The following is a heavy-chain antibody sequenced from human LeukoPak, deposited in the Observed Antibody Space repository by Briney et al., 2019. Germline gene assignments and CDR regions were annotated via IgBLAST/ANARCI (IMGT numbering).Heavy chain of an antibody. D-gene: IGHD3-10*01. Sequence: GGSLRLPCASSGFNFNSYAMSWMRQAPGKGLEWVSAISGSGGSTYYADSVKGRFTISRDNSKNTLYLQMNSLRAEDTAVYYCAKDNYSFEYWGQGTLVTASS. CDR2: ISGSGGST. V-gene: IGHV3-23*01. J-gene: IGHJ4*02. CDR3: AKDNYSFEY. CDR1: GFNFNSYA.